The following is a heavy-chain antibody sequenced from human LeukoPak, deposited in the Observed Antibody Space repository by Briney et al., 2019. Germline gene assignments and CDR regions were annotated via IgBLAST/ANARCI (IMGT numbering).Heavy chain of an antibody. D-gene: IGHD4-17*01. CDR1: GFTFDDYA. J-gene: IGHJ4*02. Sequence: GGSLRLSCAASGFTFDDYAIHWVRQAPGKGLEWVSGITWNSRGISYADSVEGRFTISRGNAKNSLYLQMNSLRAEDTALYYCARAPDRGDVTIKYFDNWGQGTLITVSS. CDR2: ITWNSRGI. V-gene: IGHV3-9*01. CDR3: ARAPDRGDVTIKYFDN.